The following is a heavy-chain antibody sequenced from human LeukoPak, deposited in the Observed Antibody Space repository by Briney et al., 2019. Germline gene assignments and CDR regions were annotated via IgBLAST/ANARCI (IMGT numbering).Heavy chain of an antibody. CDR1: GFTFSSSV. J-gene: IGHJ4*02. CDR2: IRYDGSNK. D-gene: IGHD6-13*01. V-gene: IGHV3-30*02. Sequence: GGSLRLSCAASGFTFSSSVMTWVRQAPGKGLEWVAFIRYDGSNKYYADSVKGRFTISRDNSKNTLYLQMNSLRAEDTAVYYCAKDSTKEQQLEYYFDYWGQGTLVTVSS. CDR3: AKDSTKEQQLEYYFDY.